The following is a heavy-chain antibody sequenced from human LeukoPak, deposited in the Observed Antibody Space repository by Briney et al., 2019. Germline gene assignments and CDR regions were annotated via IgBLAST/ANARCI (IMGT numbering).Heavy chain of an antibody. J-gene: IGHJ4*02. V-gene: IGHV1-2*06. CDR2: INPNSGDT. D-gene: IGHD4-23*01. Sequence: ASVKVSCKASGYTFTAYYMHWVRQAPGQGLEWMGRINPNSGDTIYAQNFQGRVTVTRDTSISTAYMELSRLRSDDTAVYYCACGGGGNPGHWGQGTLVTVSS. CDR3: ACGGGGNPGH. CDR1: GYTFTAYY.